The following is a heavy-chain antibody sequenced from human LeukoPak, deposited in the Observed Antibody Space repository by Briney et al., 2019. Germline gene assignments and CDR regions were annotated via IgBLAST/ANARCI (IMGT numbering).Heavy chain of an antibody. J-gene: IGHJ4*02. D-gene: IGHD2-21*01. Sequence: SETLSLTCTVSGGSISSSSYYWGWIRQPPGKGLEWIGSIYYSGSTYYNPSLKSRVTISVDTSKNQFSLKLSSVTAADTAVYYCARVGGDPPVYFDYWGQGTLVTVSS. V-gene: IGHV4-39*07. CDR1: GGSISSSSYY. CDR3: ARVGGDPPVYFDY. CDR2: IYYSGST.